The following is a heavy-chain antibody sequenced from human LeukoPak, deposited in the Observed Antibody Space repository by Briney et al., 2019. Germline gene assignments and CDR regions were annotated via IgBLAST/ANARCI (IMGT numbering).Heavy chain of an antibody. J-gene: IGHJ5*02. CDR3: AREAEYSSSWIRYNWFDP. CDR1: GGSISSGSYY. V-gene: IGHV4-61*02. Sequence: PSETLSLTCTVSGGSISSGSYYWSWIRQPAGKGLEWIGRIYTSGSTNYNPSLKSRVTISVDTSKNQFSLKLSSVTPEDTAVYYCAREAEYSSSWIRYNWFDPWGQGTLVTVSS. D-gene: IGHD6-13*01. CDR2: IYTSGST.